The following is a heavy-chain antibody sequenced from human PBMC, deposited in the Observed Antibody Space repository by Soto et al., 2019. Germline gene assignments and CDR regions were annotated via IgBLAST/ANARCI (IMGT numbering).Heavy chain of an antibody. Sequence: QVQLVQSGAEVKKPGASVKVSCKASGYTFSSYFISWVRQAPGQGLEWMGWISAYNGNTNYAQNLQGRVTMTTDTFTSTAYMELRSLSSDDTAVYSCARDLPPVDYWGQGTLVTVSS. J-gene: IGHJ4*02. CDR3: ARDLPPVDY. CDR1: GYTFSSYF. V-gene: IGHV1-18*01. CDR2: ISAYNGNT.